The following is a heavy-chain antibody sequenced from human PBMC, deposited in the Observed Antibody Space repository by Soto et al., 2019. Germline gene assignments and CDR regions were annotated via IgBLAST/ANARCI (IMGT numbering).Heavy chain of an antibody. Sequence: SGPTLVNPTQTLTLACTFSGFSLSTSGVGVGWIRQPPGKALEWLALIYWDDDKRYSPSLKSRLTITKDTSKNQVVLTMTNMDPVDTATYYCAHMGSSSWYAVCFDPRGQGTLGTGSS. J-gene: IGHJ5*02. CDR2: IYWDDDK. D-gene: IGHD6-13*01. V-gene: IGHV2-5*02. CDR1: GFSLSTSGVG. CDR3: AHMGSSSWYAVCFDP.